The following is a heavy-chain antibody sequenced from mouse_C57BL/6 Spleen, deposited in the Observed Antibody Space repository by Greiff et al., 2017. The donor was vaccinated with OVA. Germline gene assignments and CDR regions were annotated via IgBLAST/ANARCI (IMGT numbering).Heavy chain of an antibody. CDR2: IYPGDGAT. Sequence: QVQLQQSGAELVKPGASVKISCKASGYAFSSYWMNWVKQRPGKGLEWIGQIYPGDGATNYNGKFKGKATLTADKSSSTAYMQLSSLTSEDSAVYFGARRSYGSSPHYVDYWGQGTTLTVSS. CDR1: GYAFSSYW. J-gene: IGHJ2*01. D-gene: IGHD1-1*01. CDR3: ARRSYGSSPHYVDY. V-gene: IGHV1-80*01.